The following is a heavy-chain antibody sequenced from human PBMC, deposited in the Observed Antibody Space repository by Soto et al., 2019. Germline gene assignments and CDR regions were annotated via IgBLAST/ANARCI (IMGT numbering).Heavy chain of an antibody. V-gene: IGHV3-30-3*01. J-gene: IGHJ6*02. CDR3: ARPVEPFYYYGMDV. Sequence: GGSLRLSCAASGFTFSTYAMEWVRQAPGKGLDWVALISYDGNNKYYADSVRGRFTISRDNSKNNLYLQMNTLRPEDTALYFCARPVEPFYYYGMDVWGQGTTVTVSS. CDR1: GFTFSTYA. CDR2: ISYDGNNK.